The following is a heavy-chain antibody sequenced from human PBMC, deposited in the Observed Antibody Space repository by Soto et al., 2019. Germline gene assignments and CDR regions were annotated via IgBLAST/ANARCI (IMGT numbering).Heavy chain of an antibody. CDR2: ISASSTYM. Sequence: EVQLVESGGGLVKPGGSLRLSCAASGFIFSSYTMNWVRQAPGKGLGWVSSISASSTYMYSAGSLKGRFTISRGNAYNPLYVQMNSLRAEDTAVYYCARGWLRDPWMYWGQGTLVTVSS. D-gene: IGHD5-12*01. J-gene: IGHJ4*02. CDR3: ARGWLRDPWMY. CDR1: GFIFSSYT. V-gene: IGHV3-21*01.